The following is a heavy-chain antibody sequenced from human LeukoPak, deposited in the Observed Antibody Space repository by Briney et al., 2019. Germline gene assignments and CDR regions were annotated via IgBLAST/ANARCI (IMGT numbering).Heavy chain of an antibody. CDR1: GFNFDIYW. Sequence: GGSLRLSCAASGFNFDIYWMSWVRQAPGKGLEWVANIKQDGSDNYHVDSVRGRFTISRDNGNNILYLQMNGLRAEDTAVYYCAKGRGTIVRGAYYYYYGMDVWGQGTTVTVSS. J-gene: IGHJ6*02. CDR2: IKQDGSDN. CDR3: AKGRGTIVRGAYYYYYGMDV. V-gene: IGHV3-7*01. D-gene: IGHD3-10*01.